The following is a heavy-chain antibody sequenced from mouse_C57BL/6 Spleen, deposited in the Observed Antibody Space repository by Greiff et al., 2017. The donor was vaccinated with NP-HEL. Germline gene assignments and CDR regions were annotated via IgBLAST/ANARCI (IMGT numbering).Heavy chain of an antibody. V-gene: IGHV1-4*01. J-gene: IGHJ1*03. CDR3: ARGTTVVEGYFDV. CDR2: INPSSGYT. CDR1: GYTFTSYT. Sequence: VQLQESGAELARPGASVKMSCKASGYTFTSYTMHWVKQRPGQGLEWIGYINPSSGYTKYNQKFKDKATLTADKSSSTAYMQLSSLTAEDSAVYDCARGTTVVEGYFDVWGTGTTVTVSS. D-gene: IGHD1-1*01.